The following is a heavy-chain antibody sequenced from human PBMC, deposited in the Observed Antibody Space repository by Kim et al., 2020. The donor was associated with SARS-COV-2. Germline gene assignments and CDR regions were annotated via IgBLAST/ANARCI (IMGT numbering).Heavy chain of an antibody. CDR2: IYPSDSDT. D-gene: IGHD1-26*01. Sequence: GESLKISCKASGYSFTSYWIAWVRQMPGKGLEWMGIIYPSDSDTRYSPSFQGQVTFSADKSINTAYLQWSSLKASDTAIYYCARSSSGSCAHWGQGTLVTVSS. V-gene: IGHV5-51*01. CDR1: GYSFTSYW. CDR3: ARSSSGSCAH. J-gene: IGHJ4*02.